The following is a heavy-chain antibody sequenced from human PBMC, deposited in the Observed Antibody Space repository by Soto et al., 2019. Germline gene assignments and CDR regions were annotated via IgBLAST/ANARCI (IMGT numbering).Heavy chain of an antibody. CDR1: GGSVSSGSYY. CDR2: IYYSGST. D-gene: IGHD5-18*01. CDR3: ARVPVDTAVVFDY. V-gene: IGHV4-61*01. Sequence: SETLSLTCTVSGGSVSSGSYYWRWIRQPPGKGLEWIGYIYYSGSTNYNPSLKSRVTISVDTSKNQFSLKLSSVTAADTAVYYCARVPVDTAVVFDYWGQGTLVTVSS. J-gene: IGHJ4*02.